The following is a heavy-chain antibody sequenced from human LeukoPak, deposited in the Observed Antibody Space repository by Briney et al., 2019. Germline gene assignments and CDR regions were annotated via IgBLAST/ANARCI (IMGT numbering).Heavy chain of an antibody. D-gene: IGHD2-21*01. Sequence: GGSLRLSCAASGFSFGSYAMSWVRQSAGQGLEWVSEICGSVSGSGDCTHYVDSVKGRFTISRDNSKKTLYLQMNSLRVEDTAVYYCAKGKVNHDGALDIWGQGTLVTVSS. CDR2: ICGSVSGSGDCT. CDR3: AKGKVNHDGALDI. V-gene: IGHV3-23*01. J-gene: IGHJ3*02. CDR1: GFSFGSYA.